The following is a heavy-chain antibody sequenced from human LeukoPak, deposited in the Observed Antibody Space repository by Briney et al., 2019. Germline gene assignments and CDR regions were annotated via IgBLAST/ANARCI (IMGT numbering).Heavy chain of an antibody. V-gene: IGHV4-4*07. CDR2: IYTSGST. Sequence: SETLSLTCTVSGGSISSYYWSWIRQPAGKGLEWIGRIYTSGSTNCNPSLKSRVTISVDTSKNQFSLKLSSVTASDTAVYYCARSGSACFDYWGQGTLVTVSS. D-gene: IGHD1-26*01. CDR3: ARSGSACFDY. CDR1: GGSISSYY. J-gene: IGHJ4*02.